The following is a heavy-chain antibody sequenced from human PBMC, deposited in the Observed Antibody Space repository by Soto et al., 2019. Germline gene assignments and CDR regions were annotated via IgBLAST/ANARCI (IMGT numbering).Heavy chain of an antibody. CDR1: GFTFSTYG. CDR2: ISYDGTNK. D-gene: IGHD4-17*01. J-gene: IGHJ6*02. CDR3: AKDLQSYGDYDYYCYGMDV. V-gene: IGHV3-30*18. Sequence: QVQLVESGGGEVQPGRSLTISCAASGFTFSTYGMDWVRRTPGKGLGGVPVISYDGTNKFYSDSVKGRFTISRDNFKNTLTLQMNSLRADDTAVYSCAKDLQSYGDYDYYCYGMDVWGLGTRVTVSS.